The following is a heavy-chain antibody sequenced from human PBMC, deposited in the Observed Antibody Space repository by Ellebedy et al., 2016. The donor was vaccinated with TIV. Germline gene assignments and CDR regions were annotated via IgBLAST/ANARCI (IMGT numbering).Heavy chain of an antibody. V-gene: IGHV3-30-3*01. CDR2: ISSDGSNK. CDR3: ARVYCSGGSCYLGYYGMDV. CDR1: GVTFSSYA. J-gene: IGHJ6*02. D-gene: IGHD2-15*01. Sequence: PGGSLRLSCAASGVTFSSYAMHWVRQAPGKGLEWVAVISSDGSNKYYADSVKGRFTISRDNSKNTLYLQMNSLRAEDTAVYYCARVYCSGGSCYLGYYGMDVWGQGTTVTVSS.